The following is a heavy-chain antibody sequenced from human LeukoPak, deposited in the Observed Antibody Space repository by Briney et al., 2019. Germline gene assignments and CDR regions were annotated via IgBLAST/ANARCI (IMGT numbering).Heavy chain of an antibody. CDR2: INTNTGNP. D-gene: IGHD4-17*01. CDR1: GYIFSTYY. J-gene: IGHJ6*03. CDR3: ARYGSPIHYYYMDV. V-gene: IGHV7-4-1*02. Sequence: ASVKVSCKASGYIFSTYYMHWVRQAPGQGLEWMGWINTNTGNPTYAQGFTGRFVFSLDTSVSTAYLQISSLKAEDTAVYYCARYGSPIHYYYMDVWGKGTTVTVSS.